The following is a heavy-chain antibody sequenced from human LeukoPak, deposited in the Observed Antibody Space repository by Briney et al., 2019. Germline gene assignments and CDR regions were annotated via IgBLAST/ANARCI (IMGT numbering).Heavy chain of an antibody. J-gene: IGHJ4*02. CDR1: GGSISSSSYY. CDR3: ARNYYYDSSGYYYVYDY. CDR2: IYYSGST. V-gene: IGHV4-39*01. Sequence: PSETLSLTCTVSGGSISSSSYYWGWIRQPPGKGLEWIGSIYYSGSTYYNPSLKSRVTISVDTSKNQFSLKLSSVTAADTAVYYCARNYYYDSSGYYYVYDYWGQGTLVTVSS. D-gene: IGHD3-22*01.